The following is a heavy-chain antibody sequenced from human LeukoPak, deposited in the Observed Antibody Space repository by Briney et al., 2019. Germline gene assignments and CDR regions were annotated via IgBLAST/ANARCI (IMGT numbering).Heavy chain of an antibody. J-gene: IGHJ4*02. D-gene: IGHD6-13*01. V-gene: IGHV4-39*01. Sequence: SETLSLTCAVYGGSLSGYYWGWIRQPPGKGLEWIGSIYYSGSTYYNPSLKSRVTISVDTSKNQFSLKLSSVTAADTAVFYCARFSSLAAVGTDYWGQGTLVTVSS. CDR3: ARFSSLAAVGTDY. CDR1: GGSLSGYY. CDR2: IYYSGST.